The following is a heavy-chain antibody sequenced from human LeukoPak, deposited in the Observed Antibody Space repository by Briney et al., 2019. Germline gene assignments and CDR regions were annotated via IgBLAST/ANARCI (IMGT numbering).Heavy chain of an antibody. CDR3: ARVRGFEQWLDFDY. CDR1: GGSFSGYY. D-gene: IGHD6-19*01. Sequence: SETLSLTCAVYGGSFSGYYWSWIRQPPGKGLEWIGEINHSGSTNYNPSLKSRVTISVDTSKNQFSLKLSSVTAADTAVYYCARVRGFEQWLDFDYWGQGTLVTVSS. V-gene: IGHV4-34*01. J-gene: IGHJ4*02. CDR2: INHSGST.